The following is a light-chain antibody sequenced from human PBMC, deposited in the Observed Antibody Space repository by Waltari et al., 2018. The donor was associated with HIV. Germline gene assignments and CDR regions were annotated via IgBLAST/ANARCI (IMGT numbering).Light chain of an antibody. CDR1: QDISNS. CDR2: GAF. Sequence: DIQMTQSPSSLSMSVGDTVSITCRATQDISNSVSWFQQQPGKVPKLLVHGAFILQRGVSSRFRGSGSGTNYTLTISGLQAEDFATYFCQQYYGVPLTFGGGTRVDI. V-gene: IGKV1-NL1*01. J-gene: IGKJ4*01. CDR3: QQYYGVPLT.